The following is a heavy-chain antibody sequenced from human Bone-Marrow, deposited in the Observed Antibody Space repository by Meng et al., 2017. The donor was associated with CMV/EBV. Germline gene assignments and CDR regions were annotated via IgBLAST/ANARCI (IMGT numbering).Heavy chain of an antibody. V-gene: IGHV1-2*02. CDR2: INPTCGGT. D-gene: IGHD2-2*01. CDR3: ARARCSRPSCHFSY. J-gene: IGHJ4*02. Sequence: KASGNTFTRCYLHWVRQAPAQVLEWMGWINPTCGGTNYAQKCQGIVTMTRDSSISTSYMALSRPRAYDTAVYYCARARCSRPSCHFSYWGQGTLVTVSS. CDR1: GNTFTRCY.